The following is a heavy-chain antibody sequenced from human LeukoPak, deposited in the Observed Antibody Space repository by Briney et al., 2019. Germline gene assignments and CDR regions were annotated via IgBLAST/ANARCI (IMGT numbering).Heavy chain of an antibody. CDR2: ISWNRGSI. V-gene: IGHV3-9*01. D-gene: IGHD6-13*01. Sequence: PGGSLRLSCAASGFTFDDYAMHWVRQAPGKGLEWVSGISWNRGSIGYADSVKGRFTISRDNAKNSLYLQMNSLRAEDTALYYCAKGSAAGTRGWFDPWGQGTLVTVSS. J-gene: IGHJ5*02. CDR3: AKGSAAGTRGWFDP. CDR1: GFTFDDYA.